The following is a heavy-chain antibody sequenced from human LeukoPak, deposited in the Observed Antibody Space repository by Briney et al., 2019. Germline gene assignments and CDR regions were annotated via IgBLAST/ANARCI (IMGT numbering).Heavy chain of an antibody. V-gene: IGHV1-69*13. CDR1: GGTFSTYA. CDR3: ARGSRFLDVVLVPATIGWFDP. Sequence: SVKVSCKASGGTFSTYAISWVRQAPGQGLEWLGGIIPLFGTADYAQKFQGRVTITADESTSTAYMELSRLRSEDTAVYYCARGSRFLDVVLVPATIGWFDPWGQGTLVTVSS. J-gene: IGHJ5*02. D-gene: IGHD2-2*01. CDR2: IIPLFGTA.